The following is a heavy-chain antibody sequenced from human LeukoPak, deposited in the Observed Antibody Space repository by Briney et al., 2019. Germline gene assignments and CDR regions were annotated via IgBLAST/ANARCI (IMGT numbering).Heavy chain of an antibody. CDR2: LGARGDI. J-gene: IGHJ4*02. CDR1: GFTFSDYA. CDR3: TKGGPGPVAGSYDF. V-gene: IGHV3-23*01. Sequence: PGGSLRLSCVGSGFTFSDYAMNWVRQTPGKGLEWISSLGARGDIFYADSVQGRFTISRDNSNNAAHLQMNSLRPEDTAIYYCTKGGPGPVAGSYDFWGQGTLVTVSS. D-gene: IGHD6-19*01.